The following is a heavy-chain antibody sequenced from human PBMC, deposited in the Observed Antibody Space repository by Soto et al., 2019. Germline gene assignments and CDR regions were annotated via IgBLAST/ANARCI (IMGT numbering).Heavy chain of an antibody. CDR3: AKDRRELLDAFDI. CDR1: GFTFDDYA. Sequence: GGSLRLSCAASGFTFDDYAMHWVRQSPGKGLEWVSGISWNSGSIGYADSVKGRFTISRDNAKNSLYLQMNSLRAEDTALYYCAKDRRELLDAFDIWGQGTMVTVSS. D-gene: IGHD1-26*01. V-gene: IGHV3-9*01. J-gene: IGHJ3*02. CDR2: ISWNSGSI.